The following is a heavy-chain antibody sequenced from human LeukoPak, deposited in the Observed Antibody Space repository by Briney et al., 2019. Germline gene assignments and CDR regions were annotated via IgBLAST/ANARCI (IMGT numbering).Heavy chain of an antibody. J-gene: IGHJ4*02. CDR3: ARVGVIYDSSGYLDY. CDR1: GFTFSSYG. V-gene: IGHV3-33*01. D-gene: IGHD3-22*01. CDR2: IWYDGSNE. Sequence: GGSLRLSCAASGFTFSSYGMHWVRQAPGKGLEWVAVIWYDGSNEYYADSVKGRFTISRDNSENTLYLQMNSLRAEDTAVYYCARVGVIYDSSGYLDYWGQGTLVTVSS.